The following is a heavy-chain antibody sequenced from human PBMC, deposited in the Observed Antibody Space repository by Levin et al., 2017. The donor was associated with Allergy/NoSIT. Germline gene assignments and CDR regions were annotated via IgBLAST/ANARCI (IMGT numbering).Heavy chain of an antibody. CDR3: ARDLSRIATSPTDY. D-gene: IGHD6-6*01. V-gene: IGHV1-2*02. Sequence: PGGSLRLSCKASGYTFTGYYMHWVRQAPGQGLEWMGWINPNSGGTNYAQKFQGRVTMTRDTSISTAYMELSRLRSDDTAVYYCARDLSRIATSPTDYWGQGTLVTVSS. J-gene: IGHJ4*02. CDR1: GYTFTGYY. CDR2: INPNSGGT.